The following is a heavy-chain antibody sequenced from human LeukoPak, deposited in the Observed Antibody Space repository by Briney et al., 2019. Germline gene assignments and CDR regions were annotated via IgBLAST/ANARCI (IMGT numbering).Heavy chain of an antibody. Sequence: GGSLRLSRAASGFIFSSYGMHWVRQAPGKGLEWVAFIRYDGSNKYYTDSVKGRFTISRDNSKNTLYLQMNSLRAEDTAVYYCAKDFGDHAGAFDIWGQGTMLTVSS. V-gene: IGHV3-30*02. CDR1: GFIFSSYG. D-gene: IGHD3-10*01. CDR3: AKDFGDHAGAFDI. CDR2: IRYDGSNK. J-gene: IGHJ3*02.